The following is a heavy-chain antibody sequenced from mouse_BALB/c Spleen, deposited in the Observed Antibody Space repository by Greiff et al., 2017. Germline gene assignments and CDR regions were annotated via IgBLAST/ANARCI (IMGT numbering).Heavy chain of an antibody. Sequence: VQLQQSGPGLVAPSQSLSITCTVSGFSLTSYGVHWVRQPPGKGLEWLGVIWAGGSTNYNSALMSRLSISKDNSKSQVFLKMNSLQTDDTAMYYCARIYGSSYDYAMDYWGQGTSVTVSS. D-gene: IGHD1-1*01. V-gene: IGHV2-9*02. CDR1: GFSLTSYG. J-gene: IGHJ4*01. CDR3: ARIYGSSYDYAMDY. CDR2: IWAGGST.